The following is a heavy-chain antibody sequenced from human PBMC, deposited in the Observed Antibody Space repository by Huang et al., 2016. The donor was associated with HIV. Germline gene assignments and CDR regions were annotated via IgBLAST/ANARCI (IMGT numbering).Heavy chain of an antibody. J-gene: IGHJ4*02. D-gene: IGHD6-6*01. CDR1: GYSFSSYW. CDR3: ARRFSSSSGYFDY. Sequence: VQLVQSGAEVKKPGESLKISCKGSGYSFSSYWIAWVRQMPGKGLEWMGIIFTDDSYTTYSPSFGGQVTISADKSIGTAYLQWSSLKASDTAMYYCARRFSSSSGYFDYWGQGSLVTVSS. CDR2: IFTDDSYT. V-gene: IGHV5-51*01.